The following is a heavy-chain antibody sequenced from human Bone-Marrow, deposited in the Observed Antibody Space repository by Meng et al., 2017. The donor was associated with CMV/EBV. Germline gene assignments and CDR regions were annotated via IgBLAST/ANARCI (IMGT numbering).Heavy chain of an antibody. J-gene: IGHJ4*02. CDR2: IYSGGST. CDR1: GFTVSSNY. CDR3: AGRDLWSGYDY. D-gene: IGHD3-3*01. V-gene: IGHV3-53*01. Sequence: GEYLKISCAASGFTVSSNYMSWVRQAPGKGLEWVSVIYSGGSTYYADSVKGRFTISRDNSKNTLYLQMNSLRAEDTAVYYCAGRDLWSGYDYWGQGTLVTVSS.